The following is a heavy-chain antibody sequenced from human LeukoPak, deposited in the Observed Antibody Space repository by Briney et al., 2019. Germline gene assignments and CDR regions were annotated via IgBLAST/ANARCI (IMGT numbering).Heavy chain of an antibody. J-gene: IGHJ4*02. CDR1: GFTFNSYA. Sequence: GGSLRLSCAASGFTFNSYAMSWVRQAPGKGLEWVSAISISGGSTYYADSVKGHLTISRDNSKNTLYLQMSSLRAEDTAVYYCARGAGSSPFDYWGQGTLVTVSS. D-gene: IGHD3-10*01. CDR2: ISISGGST. CDR3: ARGAGSSPFDY. V-gene: IGHV3-23*01.